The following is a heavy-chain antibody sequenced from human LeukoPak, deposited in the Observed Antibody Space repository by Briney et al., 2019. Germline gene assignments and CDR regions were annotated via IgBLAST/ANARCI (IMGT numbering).Heavy chain of an antibody. CDR1: GFTFSSYA. Sequence: QPGGSLRLSCAASGFTFSSYAMSWVRQAPGKGLEWVSAISGSGGSTYYADSVKGRFTISRDNSKNTLSLQMNSLRAEDTAVYSCARSGPLGYCTSTSCYAVDHWGQGTLVTVSS. J-gene: IGHJ4*02. CDR3: ARSGPLGYCTSTSCYAVDH. V-gene: IGHV3-23*01. D-gene: IGHD2-2*01. CDR2: ISGSGGST.